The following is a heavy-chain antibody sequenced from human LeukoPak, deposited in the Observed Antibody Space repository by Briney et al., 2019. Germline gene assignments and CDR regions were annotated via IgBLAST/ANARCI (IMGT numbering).Heavy chain of an antibody. D-gene: IGHD3-3*01. CDR2: INHSGST. V-gene: IGHV4-34*01. CDR3: ARGRYDFWSGSKWGFFDY. Sequence: SETLSLTCAVYGGSFSGYYWSWIRQPPGKGLEWIGEINHSGSTNYNPSLKSRVTISVDTSKNQFSLKLSSVTAADTAVYYCARGRYDFWSGSKWGFFDYWGQGTLVTVSS. CDR1: GGSFSGYY. J-gene: IGHJ4*02.